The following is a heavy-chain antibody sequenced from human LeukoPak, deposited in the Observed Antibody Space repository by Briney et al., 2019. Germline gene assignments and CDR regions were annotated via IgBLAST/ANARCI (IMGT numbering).Heavy chain of an antibody. D-gene: IGHD2-2*01. Sequence: PGGSLRLSCAASGFTFTSYSMNWVRQAPGKGLEWVSSISSSSSYIYYADSVKGRFTISRDNAKNSLYLQMSSLRAEDTAVYYCARVKPQSIVPGAFDIWGQGTMVTVSS. J-gene: IGHJ3*02. CDR3: ARVKPQSIVPGAFDI. V-gene: IGHV3-21*01. CDR2: ISSSSSYI. CDR1: GFTFTSYS.